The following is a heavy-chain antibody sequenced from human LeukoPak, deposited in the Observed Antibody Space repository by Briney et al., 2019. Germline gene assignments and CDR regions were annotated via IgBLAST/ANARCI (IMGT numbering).Heavy chain of an antibody. CDR1: GFTFSSYG. CDR3: ATVIAAAGTNDY. D-gene: IGHD6-13*01. Sequence: RPGRSLRLSCAASGFTFSSYGMHWVRQAPGKGLEWVAVIWYDGSNKYYADSVKGRFTISRDNSKNTLYLQMNSLRAEDTAVYYCATVIAAAGTNDYWGQGTLVTVSS. CDR2: IWYDGSNK. J-gene: IGHJ4*02. V-gene: IGHV3-33*01.